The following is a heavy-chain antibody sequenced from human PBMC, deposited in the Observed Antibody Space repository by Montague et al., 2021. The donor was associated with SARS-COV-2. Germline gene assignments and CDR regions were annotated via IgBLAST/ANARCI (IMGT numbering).Heavy chain of an antibody. V-gene: IGHV1-8*01. Sequence: SGKVSFKASGYTFTSYDIHWVRQATGQGLEWMGWMNPNRGNTGYAQKFQGRVTMTRDTSIRTTYMELSSLRSEDTAVYYCAKIRGPVGSEENWFDAWGQGTVVTVSS. CDR3: AKIRGPVGSEENWFDA. CDR2: MNPNRGNT. J-gene: IGHJ5*02. CDR1: GYTFTSYD. D-gene: IGHD3-10*01.